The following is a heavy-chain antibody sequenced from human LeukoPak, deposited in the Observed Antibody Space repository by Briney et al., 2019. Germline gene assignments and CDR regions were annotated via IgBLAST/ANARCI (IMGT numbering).Heavy chain of an antibody. J-gene: IGHJ4*02. CDR3: VKASSFYGDYFDY. CDR2: ITGSGDST. V-gene: IGHV3-23*01. Sequence: PGGSLRLSCAVSGFTFSNYDMTWVRQAPGKGLEWVAVITGSGDSTSYADSVKGRFTISRDNSKNTLYVQMNSLRAEDTAVYYCVKASSFYGDYFDYWGQGALVTISS. D-gene: IGHD4-17*01. CDR1: GFTFSNYD.